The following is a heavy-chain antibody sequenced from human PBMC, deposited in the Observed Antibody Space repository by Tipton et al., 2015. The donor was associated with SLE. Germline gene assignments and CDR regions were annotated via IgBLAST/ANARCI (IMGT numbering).Heavy chain of an antibody. CDR3: ALVADYRGDAFDI. CDR1: DSISSYF. V-gene: IGHV4-59*01. J-gene: IGHJ3*02. D-gene: IGHD2-8*02. Sequence: TPSLTCTVSDSISSYFWSWVRQPPGKGLEWIGYMYYSGNTKYSPSLKGRVTISLDTSKRHLSLKLRSVTAADTAIYYCALVADYRGDAFDIWGQGTKVTVSS. CDR2: MYYSGNT.